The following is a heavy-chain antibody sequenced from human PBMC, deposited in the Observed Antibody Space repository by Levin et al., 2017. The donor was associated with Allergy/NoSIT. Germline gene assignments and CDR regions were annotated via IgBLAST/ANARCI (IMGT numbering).Heavy chain of an antibody. CDR3: AKGGVGSGWYPLPFDD. V-gene: IGHV3-23*01. CDR2: ISGSGATT. J-gene: IGHJ4*02. D-gene: IGHD6-19*01. Sequence: SGGSLRLSCVASGFTLSIYAMSWVRQAPGKGLEWVSTISGSGATTFYADSVKGRFTISRHTSKNTGYTVYLHMTSLTAEDTAVYYCAKGGVGSGWYPLPFDDWGQGTLVSVSS. CDR1: GFTLSIYA.